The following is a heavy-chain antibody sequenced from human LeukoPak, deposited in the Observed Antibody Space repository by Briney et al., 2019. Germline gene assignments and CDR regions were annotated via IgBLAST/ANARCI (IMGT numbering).Heavy chain of an antibody. CDR1: GFTFSSYG. D-gene: IGHD3-16*02. CDR3: AKGYDYVWGSYRTTTYQAYYYYGMDV. J-gene: IGHJ6*02. CDR2: ISYDGSNK. V-gene: IGHV3-30*18. Sequence: GGSLRLSCAASGFTFSSYGMHWVRQAPGKGLEWVAVISYDGSNKYYADSVKGRFTISRDNSKNTLYLQMNSLRAEDTAVYYCAKGYDYVWGSYRTTTYQAYYYYGMDVWGQGTMVTVSS.